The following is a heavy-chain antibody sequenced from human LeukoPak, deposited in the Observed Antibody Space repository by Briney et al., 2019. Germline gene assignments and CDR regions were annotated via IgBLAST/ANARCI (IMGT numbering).Heavy chain of an antibody. J-gene: IGHJ4*02. CDR1: GGSFSGYY. D-gene: IGHD1-26*01. CDR3: ASIVGDYFDY. Sequence: PSETLSLTCAVYGGSFSGYYWSWIRQPPGKGLEWIGYIYYSGSTNYNPSLKSRVTISVDTSKNQFSLKLSSVTAADTAVYYCASIVGDYFDYWGQGTLVTVSS. V-gene: IGHV4-59*08. CDR2: IYYSGST.